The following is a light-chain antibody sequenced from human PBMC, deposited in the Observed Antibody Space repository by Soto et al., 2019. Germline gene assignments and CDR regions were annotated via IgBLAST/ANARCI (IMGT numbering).Light chain of an antibody. Sequence: EIVMTQSPATLSVSPGERAPLSCRASQSVRSNLAWYQQKPGQAPRLLIYGASTRATGIPDRFSGSGSGTEFTLTISSLQSEDFAVYSCQQYHNCAPWTF. J-gene: IGKJ1*01. CDR1: QSVRSN. CDR2: GAS. V-gene: IGKV3-15*01. CDR3: QQYHNCAPWT.